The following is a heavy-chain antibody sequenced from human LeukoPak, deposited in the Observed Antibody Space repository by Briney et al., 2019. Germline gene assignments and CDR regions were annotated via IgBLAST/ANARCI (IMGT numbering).Heavy chain of an antibody. CDR2: ISGSGGST. Sequence: GGSLRLSCAASGFTFSSYAMSWVRQAPGKGLEWVSAISGSGGSTYYADSVKGRFTISRDNSKNTLYLQMNSLRAEDTAVYYCAKDLSGPRGYSLSSYWGQGTLVTVSS. CDR1: GFTFSSYA. CDR3: AKDLSGPRGYSLSSY. V-gene: IGHV3-23*01. J-gene: IGHJ4*02. D-gene: IGHD5-18*01.